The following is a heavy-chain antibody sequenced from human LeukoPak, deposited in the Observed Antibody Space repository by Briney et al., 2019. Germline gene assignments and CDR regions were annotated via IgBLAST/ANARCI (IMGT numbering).Heavy chain of an antibody. CDR3: TRGSIAYYYMDV. Sequence: PSETLSLTCTVSGGSISSYYWSWIRQPPGKGLEWIGNVYYSGSTNYNPSLKSRVTISVDTSKNQFSLKLSSVTAADTAVYYCTRGSIAYYYMDVWGKGTTVTISS. CDR1: GGSISSYY. V-gene: IGHV4-59*01. CDR2: VYYSGST. J-gene: IGHJ6*03. D-gene: IGHD3-22*01.